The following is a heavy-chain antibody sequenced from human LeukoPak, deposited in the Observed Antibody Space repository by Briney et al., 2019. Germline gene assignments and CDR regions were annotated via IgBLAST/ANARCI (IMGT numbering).Heavy chain of an antibody. D-gene: IGHD3-22*01. Sequence: SETLSLTCTVSGGSISSYYWSWIRQPAGKGLEWIGRIYTSGSTNYNPSLKSRVTMSVDTSKNQFSLKLSSVTAADTAVYYRARVPIYYYDSSGYLDAFDIWGQGTMVTVSS. CDR3: ARVPIYYYDSSGYLDAFDI. CDR1: GGSISSYY. J-gene: IGHJ3*02. V-gene: IGHV4-4*07. CDR2: IYTSGST.